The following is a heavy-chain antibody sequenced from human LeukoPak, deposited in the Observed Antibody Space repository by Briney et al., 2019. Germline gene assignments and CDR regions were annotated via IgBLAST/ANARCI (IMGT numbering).Heavy chain of an antibody. CDR3: ASLRDDKSIAARIDY. V-gene: IGHV3-21*01. D-gene: IGHD6-6*01. Sequence: GGSLRLSCAASGFTFSSYSMNWVRQAPGKGLEWLSSISSSSSYIYYADSVKGRFTISRDNAKNSLYLQMNSLRAEDTAVYYCASLRDDKSIAARIDYWGQGTLVTVSS. CDR1: GFTFSSYS. CDR2: ISSSSSYI. J-gene: IGHJ4*02.